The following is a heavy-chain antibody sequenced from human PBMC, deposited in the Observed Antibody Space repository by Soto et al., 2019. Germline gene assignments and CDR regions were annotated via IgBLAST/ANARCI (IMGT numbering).Heavy chain of an antibody. Sequence: ASVKVSCKASGYTFTGYYMHWVRQAPGQGLEWMGWINPNSGGTNYAQKFQGWVTMTRDTSISTAYMELSRLRSDDTAVYYCATSYCSGGSCYRNDAFDIWGQGTMVTVS. V-gene: IGHV1-2*04. CDR1: GYTFTGYY. CDR3: ATSYCSGGSCYRNDAFDI. D-gene: IGHD2-15*01. CDR2: INPNSGGT. J-gene: IGHJ3*02.